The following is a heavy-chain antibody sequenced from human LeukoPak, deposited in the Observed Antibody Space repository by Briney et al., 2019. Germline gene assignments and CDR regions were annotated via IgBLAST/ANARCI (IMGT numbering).Heavy chain of an antibody. CDR1: GGSISSSSYY. CDR2: IYYSGST. J-gene: IGHJ6*02. V-gene: IGHV4-39*01. D-gene: IGHD5-18*01. Sequence: SETLSLTCSVSGGSISSSSYYWGWIRQPPGKGLEWIGSIYYSGSTYHNPSLKSRVTISVDTSKNQFSLKLSSVTAADTAVYYCARRVTAIDGMDVWGQGTTVTVSS. CDR3: ARRVTAIDGMDV.